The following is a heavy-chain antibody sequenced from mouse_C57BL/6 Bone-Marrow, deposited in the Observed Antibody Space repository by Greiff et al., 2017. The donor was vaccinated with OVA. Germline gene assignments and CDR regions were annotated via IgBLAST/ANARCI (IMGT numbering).Heavy chain of an antibody. Sequence: QVQLQQSGAELVKPGASVKLSCKASGYTFTSYWMHWVKQRPGQGLEWIGMIHPNSGSTNYNEKFKSKATLTVDKSSRTAYMQLSILTSENTAVYDCASVYYGSSPDVWDSGTTVTVSS. J-gene: IGHJ1*01. D-gene: IGHD1-1*01. V-gene: IGHV1-64*01. CDR1: GYTFTSYW. CDR2: IHPNSGST. CDR3: ASVYYGSSPDV.